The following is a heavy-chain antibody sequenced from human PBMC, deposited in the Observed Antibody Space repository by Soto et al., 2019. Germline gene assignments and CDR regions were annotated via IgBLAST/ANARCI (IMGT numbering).Heavy chain of an antibody. CDR2: MSGSGDST. Sequence: LRLSCAASGFTFSSYAMSWVRQAPGKGLEWVSGMSGSGDSTYYADSVKGRFTISRDNSKKTLYLQMNSLRAEDTAVYYCAKRDSSSWHSFDYWGQGTQVTVSS. CDR1: GFTFSSYA. J-gene: IGHJ4*02. CDR3: AKRDSSSWHSFDY. D-gene: IGHD6-13*01. V-gene: IGHV3-23*01.